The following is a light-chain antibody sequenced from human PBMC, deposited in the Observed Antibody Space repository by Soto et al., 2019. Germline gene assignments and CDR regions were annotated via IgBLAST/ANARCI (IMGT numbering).Light chain of an antibody. CDR2: ATS. V-gene: IGKV3-20*01. CDR3: QQCATSPWT. CDR1: SSVPSIY. J-gene: IGKJ1*01. Sequence: EIVLTQSPGSLSLSPGERATLSCRASSSVPSIYLAWYQQKPGQAPRVLIYATSSRATGIPDRFSGSGSGTDLTLSISRLEPEDFALCFCQQCATSPWTLGQGTKVEIK.